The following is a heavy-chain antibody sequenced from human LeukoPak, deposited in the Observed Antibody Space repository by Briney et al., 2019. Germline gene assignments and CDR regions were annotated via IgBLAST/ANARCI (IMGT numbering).Heavy chain of an antibody. CDR1: GGSFSGYY. CDR3: ARGRSHDSSGYYSDEFDY. D-gene: IGHD3-22*01. J-gene: IGHJ4*02. Sequence: SETLSLTCAVYGGSFSGYYWSWIRQPPGKGLEWIGEINHSGSTNYNPSLKSRVTISVDTSKNQFSLKLSSVTAADTAVYYCARGRSHDSSGYYSDEFDYWGQGTLVTVSS. V-gene: IGHV4-34*01. CDR2: INHSGST.